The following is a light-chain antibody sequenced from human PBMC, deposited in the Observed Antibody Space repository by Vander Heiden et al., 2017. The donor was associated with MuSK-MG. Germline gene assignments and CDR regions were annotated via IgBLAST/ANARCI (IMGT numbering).Light chain of an antibody. CDR2: DAS. CDR1: QSVSTW. V-gene: IGKV1-5*01. J-gene: IGKJ4*01. Sequence: DIQMTQSPSTLSASVGDRVTITCRASQSVSTWLAWYQQKPGKAPKFLIYDASSLESGVPSRFSGRGSGTEFILTISGVQPEDFATYYCQLYKNYSPVTFGCGTKV. CDR3: QLYKNYSPVT.